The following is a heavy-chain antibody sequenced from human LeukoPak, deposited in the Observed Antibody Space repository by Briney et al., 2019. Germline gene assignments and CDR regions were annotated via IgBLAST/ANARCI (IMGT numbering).Heavy chain of an antibody. CDR1: GGTFSNYA. J-gene: IGHJ4*02. D-gene: IGHD3-10*01. CDR3: ARAYGSGFDY. CDR2: IVPIFGTT. Sequence: GASVKVSCKASGGTFSNYAITWVRQAPGQGLEWMGGIVPIFGTTNYAQKFQGRVTITADESTSTAYMELSSLRSEDTAMYDCARAYGSGFDYWGQGTLATVSS. V-gene: IGHV1-69*13.